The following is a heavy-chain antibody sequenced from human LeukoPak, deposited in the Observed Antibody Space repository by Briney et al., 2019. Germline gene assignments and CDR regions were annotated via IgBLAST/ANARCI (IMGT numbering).Heavy chain of an antibody. CDR1: GGSINSYY. J-gene: IGHJ6*03. CDR2: IYYSGST. CDR3: ASAVGLGYYYYYMDV. V-gene: IGHV4-59*01. Sequence: SETLSLTCTVSGGSINSYYWSWIRQPPGKGLEWIGYIYYSGSTTYNPSLKSRVTISVDTSKNQFSLKLSSVTAADTAVYYCASAVGLGYYYYYMDVWGKGTTVTVSS.